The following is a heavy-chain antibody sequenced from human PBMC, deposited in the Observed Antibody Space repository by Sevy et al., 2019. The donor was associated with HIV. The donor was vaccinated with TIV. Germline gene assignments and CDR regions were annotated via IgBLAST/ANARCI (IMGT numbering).Heavy chain of an antibody. J-gene: IGHJ4*02. CDR1: GGSINSSDYY. CDR2: IYYSGNA. Sequence: SETLSLTCTVSGGSINSSDYYWGWIRQRPGKGLEWIESIYYSGNAYYNPSLKSRVTMSVDTSKNQFSLKLSSVAAADTAAYYCARQHLGSFDYWGQGTLVTVSS. CDR3: ARQHLGSFDY. V-gene: IGHV4-39*01. D-gene: IGHD7-27*01.